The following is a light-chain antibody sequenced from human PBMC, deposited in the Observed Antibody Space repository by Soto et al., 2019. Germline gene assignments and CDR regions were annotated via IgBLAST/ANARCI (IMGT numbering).Light chain of an antibody. V-gene: IGKV3-15*01. J-gene: IGKJ1*01. CDR1: QSVSSN. CDR3: QQYNNWPPTWT. Sequence: EIVMTQSRATLSLSPGERASLSCRASQSVSSNLAWYQQKPGQAPRLLIYGASTRATGIPARFSGSGSGTEFTLTISSLQSEDFAVYYCQQYNNWPPTWTFGQGTKVDI. CDR2: GAS.